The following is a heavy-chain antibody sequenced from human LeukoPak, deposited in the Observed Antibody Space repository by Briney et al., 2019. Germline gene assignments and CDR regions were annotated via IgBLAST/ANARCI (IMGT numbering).Heavy chain of an antibody. D-gene: IGHD3-22*01. CDR1: GFIFSSYS. CDR3: ARESAYYDSSGYYY. V-gene: IGHV3-21*01. CDR2: ISSSSTYI. J-gene: IGHJ4*02. Sequence: GGSLRLSCAASGFIFSSYSMNCVRQAPGKGLEWVSSISSSSTYIYYADSVKGRFTISRDNAKNSLYLQMNSLRAEDTAVYYCARESAYYDSSGYYYWGQGTLVTVSS.